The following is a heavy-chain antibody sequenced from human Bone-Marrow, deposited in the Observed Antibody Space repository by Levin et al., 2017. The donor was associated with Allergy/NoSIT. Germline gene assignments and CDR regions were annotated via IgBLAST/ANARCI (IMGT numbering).Heavy chain of an antibody. CDR3: ARSPRYCSSTSCYALDY. D-gene: IGHD2-2*01. J-gene: IGHJ4*02. CDR1: GGTFSSYA. CDR2: IIPILGIA. Sequence: ASVKVSCKASGGTFSSYAISWVRQAPGQGLEWMGRIIPILGIANYAQKFQGRVTITADKSTSTAYMELSSLRSEDTAVYYCARSPRYCSSTSCYALDYWGQGTLVTVSS. V-gene: IGHV1-69*04.